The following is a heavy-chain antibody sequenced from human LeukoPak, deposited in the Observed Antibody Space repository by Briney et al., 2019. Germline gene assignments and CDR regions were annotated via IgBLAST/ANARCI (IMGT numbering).Heavy chain of an antibody. V-gene: IGHV4-59*01. Sequence: KASETLSLTCTVSGGSISSYYWSWIRQPPGEGLEWIGYIYYSGSTNYNPSLKRRVTISVDTSKNQFSLKLSSVTAADTAVYYCARAGTVVTHNWFDPWGQGSLVTVSS. CDR2: IYYSGST. CDR1: GGSISSYY. CDR3: ARAGTVVTHNWFDP. D-gene: IGHD4-23*01. J-gene: IGHJ5*02.